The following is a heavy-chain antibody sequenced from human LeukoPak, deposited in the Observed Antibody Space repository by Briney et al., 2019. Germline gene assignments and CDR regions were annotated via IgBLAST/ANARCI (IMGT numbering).Heavy chain of an antibody. CDR1: GASIRSTHW. CDR3: ARDLSPETSSMAAELVDY. CDR2: TYHNGNT. J-gene: IGHJ4*02. V-gene: IGHV4-4*02. Sequence: PSETLSLTCAVSGASIRSTHWWTWLRLPPGKGLEWIGETYHNGNTKYNPSLSSRLIISVDYSKNQFSMELTSVTAADTAVYYCARDLSPETSSMAAELVDYWGQGTLVTVSS. D-gene: IGHD1-14*01.